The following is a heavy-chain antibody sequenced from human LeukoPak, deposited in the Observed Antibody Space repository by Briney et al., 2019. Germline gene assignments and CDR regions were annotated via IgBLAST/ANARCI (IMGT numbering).Heavy chain of an antibody. V-gene: IGHV3-30*18. CDR3: AKDPHYDYVWGSYRYANYFDY. CDR2: ISYDGSNK. J-gene: IGHJ4*02. D-gene: IGHD3-16*02. CDR1: GFTFSSYG. Sequence: GRSLRLSCAASGFTFSSYGMHWVRQAPGKGLEWVAVISYDGSNKYYADSVKGRFTISRDNSKNTLYLQMNSLRAEDTAVYYCAKDPHYDYVWGSYRYANYFDYWGQGTLVTVSS.